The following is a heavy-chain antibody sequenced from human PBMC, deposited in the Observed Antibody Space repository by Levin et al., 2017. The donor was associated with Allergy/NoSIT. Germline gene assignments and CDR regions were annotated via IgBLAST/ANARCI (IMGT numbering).Heavy chain of an antibody. Sequence: GESLKISCAASGFTFSSYGMHWVRQAPGKGLEWVAVIWYDGSNKYYADSVKGRFTISRDNSKNTLYLQMNSLRAEDTAVYYCARDLPYYYGSGRFTSWGQGTLVTVSS. CDR3: ARDLPYYYGSGRFTS. J-gene: IGHJ4*02. CDR2: IWYDGSNK. D-gene: IGHD3-10*01. V-gene: IGHV3-33*01. CDR1: GFTFSSYG.